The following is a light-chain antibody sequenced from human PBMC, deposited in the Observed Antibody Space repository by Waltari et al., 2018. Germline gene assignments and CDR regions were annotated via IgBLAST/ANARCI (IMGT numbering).Light chain of an antibody. CDR3: SSFTTSRTYV. Sequence: QSALTQPASVSGSPGQSITIFCTGTSSDVGFYNYVSWYQQHPGKAPKLIIYEVTNRPSGISNRFSGSKSGNTASLTISGLQAEYEADYYCSSFTTSRTYVFGIGTKVTVL. CDR2: EVT. CDR1: SSDVGFYNY. V-gene: IGLV2-14*01. J-gene: IGLJ1*01.